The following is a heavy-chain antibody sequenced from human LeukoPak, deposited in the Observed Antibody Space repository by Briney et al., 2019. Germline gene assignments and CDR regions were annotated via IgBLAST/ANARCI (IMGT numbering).Heavy chain of an antibody. CDR1: GLSLGSYG. CDR3: AREGTYGGGVCYPLDH. J-gene: IGHJ4*02. CDR2: ISAYNGQT. V-gene: IGHV1-18*04. Sequence: RASLKVSCKASGLSLGSYGVSWVRQAPGEGLEWVAWISAYNGQTKIADKLQGRVTLTTDTSTNTVYMEVQNLRSNDTAVYVCAREGTYGGGVCYPLDHGGQGTLVTVSS. D-gene: IGHD2-21*02.